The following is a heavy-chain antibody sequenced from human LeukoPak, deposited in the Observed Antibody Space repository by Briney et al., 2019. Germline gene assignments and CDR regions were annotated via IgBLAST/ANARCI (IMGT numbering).Heavy chain of an antibody. CDR3: ARHYGYSSSWHDY. Sequence: SETLSLTCTVSGGSISNKYWSWIRQPPGKGLEWIGYIYYSGSTNYNPSLKSRVTILVDTSKNQFSLKLSSVTAADTAVYYCARHYGYSSSWHDYWGQGTLVTVSS. D-gene: IGHD6-13*01. CDR1: GGSISNKY. V-gene: IGHV4-59*08. CDR2: IYYSGST. J-gene: IGHJ4*02.